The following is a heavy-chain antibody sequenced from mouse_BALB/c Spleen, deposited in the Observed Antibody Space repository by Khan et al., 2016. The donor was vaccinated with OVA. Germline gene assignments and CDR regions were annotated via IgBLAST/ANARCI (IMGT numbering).Heavy chain of an antibody. CDR3: ATSYFYGYYFDY. CDR1: GFTFNSYG. V-gene: IGHV5-17*02. Sequence: EVKLVESGGGLVQPGGSRKLSCAASGFTFNSYGMHWIRQAPEKGLEWVAYISGDSNTIHYADTVKGRFTISRDNPKNTRFLQMTSLMSEDTAMYYCATSYFYGYYFDYWGPGTTLTVS. J-gene: IGHJ2*01. CDR2: ISGDSNTI. D-gene: IGHD1-1*01.